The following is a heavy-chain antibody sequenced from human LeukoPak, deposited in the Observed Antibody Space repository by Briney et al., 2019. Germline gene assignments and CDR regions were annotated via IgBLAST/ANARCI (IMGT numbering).Heavy chain of an antibody. V-gene: IGHV4-4*07. CDR1: GGSISSYY. Sequence: SETLSLTCTVSGGSISSYYWSWIRQPAGKGLEWIGRIYTSGSTNYNPSLKSRVTMSVDTSKDQFSLKLSSVTAADTAVYYCARGDGDHYDPSFDYWGQGTLVTVSS. CDR3: ARGDGDHYDPSFDY. D-gene: IGHD4-17*01. CDR2: IYTSGST. J-gene: IGHJ4*02.